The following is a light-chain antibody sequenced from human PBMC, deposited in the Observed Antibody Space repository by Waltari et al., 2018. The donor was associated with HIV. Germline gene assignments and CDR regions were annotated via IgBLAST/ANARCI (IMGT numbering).Light chain of an antibody. CDR3: SAWDSSLSAWV. V-gene: IGLV10-54*01. Sequence: QAGLTQPPSVSKGLRQTATLTCTGNSNNVGYQGAAWLQQHQGHPPKLLSYRNNNRPSGISERLSASRSGNTASLTITGLQPEDEADYYCSAWDSSLSAWVFGEGTKLTVL. CDR1: SNNVGYQG. CDR2: RNN. J-gene: IGLJ3*02.